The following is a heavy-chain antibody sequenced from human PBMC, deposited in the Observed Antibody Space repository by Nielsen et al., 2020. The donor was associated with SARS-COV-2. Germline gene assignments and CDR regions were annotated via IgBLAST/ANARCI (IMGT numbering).Heavy chain of an antibody. J-gene: IGHJ2*01. CDR2: FDPEDGET. D-gene: IGHD3-3*01. Sequence: ASVKVSCKVSGYTLTELSMHWVRQAPGKGLEWMGGFDPEDGETIYAQKFQGRVTMTRDTSISTAYMELSSLRSEDTAVYYCARDSWSISDLWGRGTLVTVSS. CDR1: GYTLTELS. V-gene: IGHV1-24*01. CDR3: ARDSWSISDL.